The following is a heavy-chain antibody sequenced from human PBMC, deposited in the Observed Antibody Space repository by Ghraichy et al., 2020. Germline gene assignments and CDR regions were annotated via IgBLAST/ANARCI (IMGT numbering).Heavy chain of an antibody. CDR1: GFTFSSYS. V-gene: IGHV3-21*01. CDR3: ATRATYYYYGMDV. J-gene: IGHJ6*02. CDR2: ISSSSSYI. Sequence: GGSLRLSCAASGFTFSSYSMNWVRQAPGKGLEWVSSISSSSSYIYYADSVKGRFTISRDNAKNSLYLQMNSLRAEDTAVYYCATRATYYYYGMDVWGQGTTVTVSS.